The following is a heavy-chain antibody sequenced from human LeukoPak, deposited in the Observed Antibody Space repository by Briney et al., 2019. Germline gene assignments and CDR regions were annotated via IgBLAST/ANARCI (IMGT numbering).Heavy chain of an antibody. Sequence: GGSLRLSCTASGFTFGDYAMSWVRQAPGKGLEWVGFIRSKAYGGTTEYAASVIGRFTVSRDDSKSIAYLQMNSLKTEDTAVYYCTREPPHPRYSGSPRCYFDYWGQGTLVTVSS. CDR2: IRSKAYGGTT. CDR1: GFTFGDYA. CDR3: TREPPHPRYSGSPRCYFDY. D-gene: IGHD1-26*01. J-gene: IGHJ4*02. V-gene: IGHV3-49*04.